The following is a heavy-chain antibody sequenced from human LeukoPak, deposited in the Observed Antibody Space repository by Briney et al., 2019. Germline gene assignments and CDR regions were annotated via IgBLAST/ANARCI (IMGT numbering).Heavy chain of an antibody. D-gene: IGHD3-10*01. CDR2: INPNSGGT. CDR3: ARASRITMVRVNWFDP. V-gene: IGHV1-2*02. CDR1: GYTFTGYY. J-gene: IGHJ5*02. Sequence: PGASVKVSCKASGYTFTGYYMHWVRQAPGQGLEWMGWINPNSGGTNYAQKFQGRVTMTRDTSISTAYMELSRLRSDDTAVYYCARASRITMVRVNWFDPWGQGTLVTVSS.